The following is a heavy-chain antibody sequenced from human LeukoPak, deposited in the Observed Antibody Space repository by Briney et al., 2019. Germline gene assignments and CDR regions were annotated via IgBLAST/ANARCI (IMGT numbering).Heavy chain of an antibody. D-gene: IGHD1-7*01. V-gene: IGHV4-38-2*02. CDR1: GYSMSSGYY. J-gene: IGHJ3*01. CDR2: IFHSGNS. CDR3: ARVGYNWNLWFDF. Sequence: TSETLSLTCTVSGYSMSSGYYWGWIRQPPGKGLQWIGSIFHSGNSYYNPSLKSRVTISVDTSKNQFSLKVDSVTAADTAVYYCARVGYNWNLWFDFWGQGTTVTVSS.